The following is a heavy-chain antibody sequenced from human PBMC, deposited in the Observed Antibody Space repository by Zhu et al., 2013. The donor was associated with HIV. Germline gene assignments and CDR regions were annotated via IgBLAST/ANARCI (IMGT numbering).Heavy chain of an antibody. CDR3: ARERVVVAALRYFDY. CDR2: ISYDGSNK. J-gene: IGHJ4*02. V-gene: IGHV3-30-3*01. Sequence: VQLVESGGGVVQPGRSLRLSCAASGFTFSSYAMHWVRQAPGKGLEWVAVISYDGSNKYYADSVKGRFTISRDNSKNTLYLQMNSLRAEDTAVYYCARERVVVAALRYFDYWGQGTLVTVSS. D-gene: IGHD2-15*01. CDR1: GFTFSSYA.